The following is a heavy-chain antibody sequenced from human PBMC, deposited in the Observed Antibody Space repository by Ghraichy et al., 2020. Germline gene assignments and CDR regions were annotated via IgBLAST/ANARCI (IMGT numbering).Heavy chain of an antibody. V-gene: IGHV3-53*01. CDR3: ARFTYHSDTSGYRGLGDAFYI. CDR1: GFIVSSNY. D-gene: IGHD3-22*01. CDR2: IYSGANT. J-gene: IGHJ3*02. Sequence: GGSLRLSCAASGFIVSSNYMSWVRQAPGKGLEWVSLIYSGANTYYAASVKGRFSISRDNSKNTLYLQMNSLRVEDTAVYYCARFTYHSDTSGYRGLGDAFYIWGQRTMVTVSS.